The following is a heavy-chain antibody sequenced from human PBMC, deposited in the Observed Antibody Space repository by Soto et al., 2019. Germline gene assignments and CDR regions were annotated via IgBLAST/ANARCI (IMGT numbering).Heavy chain of an antibody. V-gene: IGHV3-48*01. CDR2: ISSSSSTI. J-gene: IGHJ6*02. CDR1: GFTFSSYS. D-gene: IGHD2-8*01. Sequence: GGSLRLSCAASGFTFSSYSMNWVRQAPGKGLEWVSYISSSSSTIYYADSVKGRFTISRDNSKNTLYLQMNSLRAEDTTVYYCARDYLGIVLMVSPSAYYGMDVWGQGTTVTVSS. CDR3: ARDYLGIVLMVSPSAYYGMDV.